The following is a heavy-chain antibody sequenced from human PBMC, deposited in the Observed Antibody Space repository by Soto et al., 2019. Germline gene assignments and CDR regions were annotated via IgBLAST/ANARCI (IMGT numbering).Heavy chain of an antibody. D-gene: IGHD1-26*01. J-gene: IGHJ6*02. CDR1: GGTFSSYA. Sequence: SVKVSCKASGGTFSSYAISWVRQAPGQGLEWMGGIIPIFGTTNYARRFQGRVTITADKSTSTAYMELRSLRSEDTAVYYCARGTRSGSYYYYGLDVWGQGTTVTVSS. V-gene: IGHV1-69*06. CDR2: IIPIFGTT. CDR3: ARGTRSGSYYYYGLDV.